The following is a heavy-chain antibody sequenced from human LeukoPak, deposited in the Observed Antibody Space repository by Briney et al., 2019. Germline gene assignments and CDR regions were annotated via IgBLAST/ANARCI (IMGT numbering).Heavy chain of an antibody. CDR3: AKSERLVIPAV. V-gene: IGHV3-30*18. CDR1: GFTFSSYG. CDR2: ISYDGSNK. J-gene: IGHJ4*02. Sequence: GGSLRLSCAASGFTFSSYGMHWVRQAPGEGLEWVAVISYDGSNKYYADSVKGRFTISRDNSKNTLYLQMNSLRAVDTAVYYCAKSERLVIPAVWGQGTLVTVSS. D-gene: IGHD3-9*01.